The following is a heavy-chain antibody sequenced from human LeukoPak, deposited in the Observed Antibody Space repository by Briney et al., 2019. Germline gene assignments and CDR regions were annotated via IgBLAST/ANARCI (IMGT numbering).Heavy chain of an antibody. J-gene: IGHJ4*02. CDR2: ISSSGSST. V-gene: IGHV3-48*01. CDR1: GFSFSSYG. Sequence: NPGGSLRLSCAASGFSFSSYGMNWVRQAPGKGLEWISYISSSGSSTYYADSVKGRFTISRDNANNSLYLQMYSLRAEDTAVYYCAPNPSFDYWGQGTLVTVSS. CDR3: APNPSFDY.